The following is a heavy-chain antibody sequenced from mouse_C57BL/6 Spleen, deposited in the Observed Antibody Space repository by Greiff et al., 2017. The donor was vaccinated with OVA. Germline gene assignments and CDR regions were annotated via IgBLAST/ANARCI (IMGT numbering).Heavy chain of an antibody. D-gene: IGHD3-2*02. V-gene: IGHV14-2*01. J-gene: IGHJ4*01. CDR1: GFNIKDYY. CDR3: ARGSSGVYYAMDY. Sequence: VHVKQSGAELVKPGASVKLSCTASGFNIKDYYMHWVKQRTEQGLEWIGRIDPEDGETKYAPKFQGKATITADTSSNTAYLQLSSLTSEDTAVYYCARGSSGVYYAMDYWGQGTSVTVSS. CDR2: IDPEDGET.